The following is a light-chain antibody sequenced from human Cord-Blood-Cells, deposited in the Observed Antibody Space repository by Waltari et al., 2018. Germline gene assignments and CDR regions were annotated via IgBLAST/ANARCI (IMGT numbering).Light chain of an antibody. CDR3: QQYDNRLHLT. CDR2: DAS. CDR1: QDISNY. V-gene: IGKV1-33*01. J-gene: IGKJ4*01. Sequence: DIQMTQSPSSLSASVGDRVTITCQASQDISNYLNWYQQKPGKAPKLLIYDASNLETGVPSRFSGSGSGTDFTFTISSLQTEDIATYYCQQYDNRLHLTFGGGTKVEIK.